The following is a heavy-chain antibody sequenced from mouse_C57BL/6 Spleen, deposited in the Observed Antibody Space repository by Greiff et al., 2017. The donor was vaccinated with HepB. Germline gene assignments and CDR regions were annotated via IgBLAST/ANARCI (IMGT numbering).Heavy chain of an antibody. D-gene: IGHD1-1*01. CDR1: GFTFSDYG. CDR2: ISSGSSTI. V-gene: IGHV5-17*01. CDR3: ARKETTVVAKNHWDFYV. Sequence: EVKLMESGGGLVKPGGSLKLSCAASGFTFSDYGMHWVRQAPEKGLEWVAYISSGSSTIYYADTVKGRFTNSRDNAKNTLFLQMTSLRSEDTAMYYCARKETTVVAKNHWDFYVWGTGTTVTVAS. J-gene: IGHJ1*03.